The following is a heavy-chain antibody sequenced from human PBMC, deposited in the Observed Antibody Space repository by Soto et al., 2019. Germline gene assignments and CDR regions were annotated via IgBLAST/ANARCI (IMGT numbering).Heavy chain of an antibody. CDR1: GCTFSSYA. V-gene: IGHV1-69*13. CDR2: IIPIFGTA. J-gene: IGHJ4*02. CDR3: ARDKRGAAV. D-gene: IGHD4-17*01. Sequence: SVKVSCTASGCTFSSYAIRWVRQAPGQGLEWMGGIIPIFGTANYAQKFQGRVTITADESTSTAYMELSSLRSEDKAVYYCARDKRGAAVWGQGTLVTVSS.